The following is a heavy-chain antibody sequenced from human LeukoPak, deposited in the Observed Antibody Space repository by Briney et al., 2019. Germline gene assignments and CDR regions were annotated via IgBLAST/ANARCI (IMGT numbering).Heavy chain of an antibody. D-gene: IGHD5-12*01. CDR1: GFTFSDYY. CDR3: ARVGYSWNAFDI. CDR2: ISSSGSTI. J-gene: IGHJ3*02. V-gene: IGHV3-11*04. Sequence: GGSLRLSCAASGFTFSDYYMSWIRQAPGKGLEWVSYISSSGSTIYYADSLKGRFTISKNNAKNSLYLQMNTLRAEDTAVYYCARVGYSWNAFDIWGQGTMVTVSS.